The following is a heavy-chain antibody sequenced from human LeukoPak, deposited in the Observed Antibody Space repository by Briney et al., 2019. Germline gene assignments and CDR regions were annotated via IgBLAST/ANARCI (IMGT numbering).Heavy chain of an antibody. CDR1: GGTFSSYA. J-gene: IGHJ6*03. CDR3: ARGRRFGEDYYYYYMDV. V-gene: IGHV1-69*01. Sequence: GSSVKVSCKASGGTFSSYAISWVRQAPGQGLEWMGGIIPIFGTANYAQKFQGRVTITADESTSTAYMELSSLRSEDTAVYYCARGRRFGEDYYYYYMDVWGKGTTVTVSS. D-gene: IGHD3-10*01. CDR2: IIPIFGTA.